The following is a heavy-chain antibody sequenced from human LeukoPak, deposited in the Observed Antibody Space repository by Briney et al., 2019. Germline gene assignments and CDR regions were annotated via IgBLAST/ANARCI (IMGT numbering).Heavy chain of an antibody. V-gene: IGHV1-69*02. J-gene: IGHJ4*02. D-gene: IGHD2-15*01. Sequence: SSVKVSCKASGGTFSSYTISWVRQAPGQGLEWMGRIIPILGIANHAQKFQGRVTITADKSTSTAYMELSSLRSEDAAVHYCARGVGRPRIWGQGTLVTVSS. CDR2: IIPILGIA. CDR1: GGTFSSYT. CDR3: ARGVGRPRI.